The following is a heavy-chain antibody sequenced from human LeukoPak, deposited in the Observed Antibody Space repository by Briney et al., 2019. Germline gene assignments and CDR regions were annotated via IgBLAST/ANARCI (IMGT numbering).Heavy chain of an antibody. J-gene: IGHJ6*03. V-gene: IGHV1-18*01. CDR3: ARDPYSSSCFQPAHYYYYIDV. CDR1: GYTFTSYC. Sequence: ASVKVSCKASGYTFTSYCISWVRQAPGEGLEWMGGIIAYNGNTNYAQKLQGRVTMTTDTSTSTAYMELRTLRADDTAVYYCARDPYSSSCFQPAHYYYYIDVWGKGTTVTISS. CDR2: IIAYNGNT. D-gene: IGHD6-13*01.